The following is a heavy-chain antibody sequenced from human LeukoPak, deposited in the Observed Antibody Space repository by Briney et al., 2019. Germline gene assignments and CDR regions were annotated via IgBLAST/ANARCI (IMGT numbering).Heavy chain of an antibody. D-gene: IGHD3-3*01. CDR3: ATIITIFGVVKSNWFDP. V-gene: IGHV1-24*01. CDR2: FDPEDGET. CDR1: GYTLTELS. J-gene: IGHJ5*02. Sequence: ASVKVSCKVSGYTLTELSMHWVRQAPGKGLEWMGGFDPEDGETIYAQKFQGRVTMTEDTSTDTAYMELSSLRSEDTAVYYCATIITIFGVVKSNWFDPWGQGTLVTVFS.